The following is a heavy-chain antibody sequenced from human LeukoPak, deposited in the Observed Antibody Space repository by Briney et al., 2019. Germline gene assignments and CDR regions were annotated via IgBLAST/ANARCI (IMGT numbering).Heavy chain of an antibody. D-gene: IGHD7-27*01. CDR2: IYYSGST. J-gene: IGHJ4*02. Sequence: SETLSLTCTVSGGSISSYYWSWIRQSPGKGLGWIGYIYYSGSTNYNPSLKSRVTISVDTSKNQFSLQLNSVTPEDTAVYYCARDPWGFSFEYWGQGTLVTVSS. CDR3: ARDPWGFSFEY. CDR1: GGSISSYY. V-gene: IGHV4-59*12.